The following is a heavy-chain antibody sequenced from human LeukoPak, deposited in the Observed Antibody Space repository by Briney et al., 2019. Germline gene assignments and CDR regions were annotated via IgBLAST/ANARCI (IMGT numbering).Heavy chain of an antibody. J-gene: IGHJ4*02. V-gene: IGHV3-30*03. Sequence: GGSLRLSCAASGFTFSSYGMHWVRQAPGKGLEWVAAISYDGSNKFYADSVKGRFTISRDNSKNTLYLQMNSLRAEDTAVYYCARETTTLDYWGQGTLVTVSS. CDR3: ARETTTLDY. CDR2: ISYDGSNK. D-gene: IGHD1-26*01. CDR1: GFTFSSYG.